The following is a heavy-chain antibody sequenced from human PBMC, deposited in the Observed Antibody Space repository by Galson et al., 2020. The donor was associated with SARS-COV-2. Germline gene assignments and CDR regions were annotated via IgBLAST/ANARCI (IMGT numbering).Heavy chain of an antibody. D-gene: IGHD3-3*01. CDR3: ARPAYYDFWSGYYYGMDV. CDR2: MNPNSGNT. Sequence: ASVKVSCKASGYTFTSYDINWVRQATGQGLEWMGWMNPNSGNTDYAQKFQGRVTMTRNTSISTAYMELSSLRSEDTAVYYCARPAYYDFWSGYYYGMDVWGQGTTVTVSS. J-gene: IGHJ6*02. V-gene: IGHV1-8*02. CDR1: GYTFTSYD.